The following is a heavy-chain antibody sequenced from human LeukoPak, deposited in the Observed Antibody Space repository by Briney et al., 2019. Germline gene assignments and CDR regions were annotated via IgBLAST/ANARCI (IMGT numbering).Heavy chain of an antibody. CDR2: IYTSGST. D-gene: IGHD6-13*01. Sequence: PSETLSLTCTVSGGSISSGSYYWSWIRQPAGKGLEWIGRIYTSGSTNYNPSLKSRVTISVDTSKNQFPLKLNSVTAADTAVYYCARGPYSSSRYDDWGQGTLVTVSS. V-gene: IGHV4-61*02. CDR1: GGSISSGSYY. J-gene: IGHJ4*02. CDR3: ARGPYSSSRYDD.